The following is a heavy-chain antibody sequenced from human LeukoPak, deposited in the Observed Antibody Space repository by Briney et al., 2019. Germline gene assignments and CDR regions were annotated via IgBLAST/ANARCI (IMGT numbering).Heavy chain of an antibody. Sequence: GGSLRLSCEASGFTFSSYGVHWVRQAPGKGLEWVAFIGFDGSNKNYVDSVKGRFTISRGNSKNTLYLQMNSLRAEDTAVYYCAKDRAGSNWYYFDYWGQGSLVTVSS. V-gene: IGHV3-30*02. J-gene: IGHJ4*02. CDR2: IGFDGSNK. D-gene: IGHD6-13*01. CDR3: AKDRAGSNWYYFDY. CDR1: GFTFSSYG.